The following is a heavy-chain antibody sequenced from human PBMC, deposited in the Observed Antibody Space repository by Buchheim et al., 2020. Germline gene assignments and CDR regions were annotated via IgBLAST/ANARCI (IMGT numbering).Heavy chain of an antibody. Sequence: EVLLVESGGGLVQPGGSLRLSCATSGFTFSSYWMTWVRRAPGRGLEWVANIKPDGSEMYYVDSVKGRFIISRDNPETSLYLPMNSLRAEDTAVYYCAKEHCSGGSCYVGLDYWGQGTL. CDR3: AKEHCSGGSCYVGLDY. CDR1: GFTFSSYW. V-gene: IGHV3-7*04. D-gene: IGHD2-15*01. J-gene: IGHJ4*02. CDR2: IKPDGSEM.